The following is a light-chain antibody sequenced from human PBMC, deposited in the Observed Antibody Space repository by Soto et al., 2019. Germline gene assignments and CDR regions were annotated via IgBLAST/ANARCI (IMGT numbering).Light chain of an antibody. CDR1: QSVSSN. CDR2: GAS. J-gene: IGKJ5*01. Sequence: IVITHSPATLSVSPGERATLSCRASQSVSSNLAWYQQKPGQAPRLLIYGASTRATGIPARFSGSGSGTEFTLTISSLQSEDFAVYYCQQYNNWPPSITFGQGTRLEIK. V-gene: IGKV3-15*01. CDR3: QQYNNWPPSIT.